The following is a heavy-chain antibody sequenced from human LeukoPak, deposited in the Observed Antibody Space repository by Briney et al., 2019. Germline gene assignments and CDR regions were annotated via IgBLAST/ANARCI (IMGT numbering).Heavy chain of an antibody. CDR2: IYSGGST. CDR1: GFTVSSNY. Sequence: QSGGSLRLSCAASGFTVSSNYMSWVRQAPGKGLEWVSVIYSGGSTYYADSVKGRFTISRDNSKNTLYLQMNSLRAEDTAVYYCAKELADYGGPPDYWGQGTLVTVSS. CDR3: AKELADYGGPPDY. D-gene: IGHD4-17*01. J-gene: IGHJ4*02. V-gene: IGHV3-66*01.